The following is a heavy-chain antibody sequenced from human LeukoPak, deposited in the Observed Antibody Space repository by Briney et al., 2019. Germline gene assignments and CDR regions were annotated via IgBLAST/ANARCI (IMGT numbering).Heavy chain of an antibody. CDR1: GFTFSSYE. Sequence: PGGSLRLSCAASGFTFSSYEMNWVRQAPGKGLEWVSYISSSGSTIYYADSVKGRFTISRGNAKNSLYLQMNSLRAEDTGVYYCARDLLPGDYWGQGTLVTVSS. CDR2: ISSSGSTI. J-gene: IGHJ4*02. CDR3: ARDLLPGDY. V-gene: IGHV3-48*03. D-gene: IGHD2-15*01.